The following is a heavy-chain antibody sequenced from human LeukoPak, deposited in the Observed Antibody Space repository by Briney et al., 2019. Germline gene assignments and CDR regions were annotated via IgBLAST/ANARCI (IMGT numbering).Heavy chain of an antibody. CDR3: ARDRWEPLTVFDY. D-gene: IGHD1-26*01. J-gene: IGHJ4*02. Sequence: GGSLRLSCAASGFTFSSYSMNWVRQAPGKGLEWVSSISSSSSYVYYADSVKGRFTISRDNAKNSLYLQMNSLRAEDTAVYYCARDRWEPLTVFDYWGQGTLVTVSS. V-gene: IGHV3-21*01. CDR2: ISSSSSYV. CDR1: GFTFSSYS.